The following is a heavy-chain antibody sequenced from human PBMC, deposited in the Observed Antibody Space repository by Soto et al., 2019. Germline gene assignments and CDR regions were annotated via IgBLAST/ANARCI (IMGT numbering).Heavy chain of an antibody. CDR1: GFTFDDYA. J-gene: IGHJ2*01. CDR3: AKDVVTVAGPHFDL. CDR2: ISWNSGSI. D-gene: IGHD6-19*01. Sequence: EVQLVESGGGLVQPGRSLRLSCAASGFTFDDYAMHWVRQAPGKGLEWVSGISWNSGSIDYADSVKGRFTISRDNAKNSLYLQMNSLGAEDTALYYCAKDVVTVAGPHFDLWGRGTLVTVSS. V-gene: IGHV3-9*01.